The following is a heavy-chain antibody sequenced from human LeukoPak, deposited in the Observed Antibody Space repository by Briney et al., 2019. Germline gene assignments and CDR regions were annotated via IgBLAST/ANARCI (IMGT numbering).Heavy chain of an antibody. CDR3: ARVYGGAYYYYYYMDV. J-gene: IGHJ6*03. CDR2: IYHSGST. V-gene: IGHV4-30-2*01. Sequence: PSETLSLTCTVSGGSISSGGYYWSWIRQPPGKGLEWIGYIYHSGSTYYNPSLKSRVTISVDRSKNQFSLKLSSVTAADTAVYYCARVYGGAYYYYYYMDVWGKGTTVTVSS. CDR1: GGSISSGGYY. D-gene: IGHD3-16*01.